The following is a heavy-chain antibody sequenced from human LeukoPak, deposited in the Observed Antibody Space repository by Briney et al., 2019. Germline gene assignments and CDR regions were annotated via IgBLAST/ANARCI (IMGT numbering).Heavy chain of an antibody. CDR3: ARTPSGYDFDY. V-gene: IGHV3-33*01. CDR2: IWYDGSNK. D-gene: IGHD5-12*01. Sequence: GGSLRLSCAASGFTFSSYGMHWVRQAPGKGLEWVAVIWYDGSNKYYADSVKGRFTISRDNSKNSLYLQMNSLRDEDTAVYYCARTPSGYDFDYWGQGALVTVSS. CDR1: GFTFSSYG. J-gene: IGHJ4*02.